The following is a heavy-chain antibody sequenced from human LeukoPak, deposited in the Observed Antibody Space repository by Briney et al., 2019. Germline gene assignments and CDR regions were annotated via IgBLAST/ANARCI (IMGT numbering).Heavy chain of an antibody. CDR1: GGSISSYY. J-gene: IGHJ4*02. CDR2: IYYSGST. V-gene: IGHV4-59*12. Sequence: SETLSLTCTVSGGSISSYYWSWIRQPPGKGLEWIGYIYYSGSTNYNPSLKSRVTISVDTSKNQFSLKLSSVTAADTAVYYCAREEFLHEIDSSGYFVYWGQGTLVTVSS. D-gene: IGHD3-22*01. CDR3: AREEFLHEIDSSGYFVY.